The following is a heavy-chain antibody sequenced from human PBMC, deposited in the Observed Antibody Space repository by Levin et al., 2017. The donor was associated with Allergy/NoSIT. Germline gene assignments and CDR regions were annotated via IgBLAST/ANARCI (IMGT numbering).Heavy chain of an antibody. J-gene: IGHJ5*02. CDR2: INPSGGST. CDR3: ARRIALSGHNWFDP. D-gene: IGHD1-26*01. V-gene: IGHV1-46*01. CDR1: GYTFTRYY. Sequence: GESLKISCKASGYTFTRYYIHWVRQAPGQGLEWMGIINPSGGSTTYAQQFQGRVTMTRDTSTSTVYMDLSSLRSEDTAVYYCARRIALSGHNWFDPWGQGTLVTVSS.